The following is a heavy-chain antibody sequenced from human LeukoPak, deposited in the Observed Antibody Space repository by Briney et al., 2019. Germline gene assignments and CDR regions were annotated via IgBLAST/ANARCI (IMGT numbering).Heavy chain of an antibody. V-gene: IGHV1-2*02. D-gene: IGHD1-26*01. Sequence: ASVKVSCKASGYTFTDYYLHWVRQAPGQGLEWMAWINPHRGVTNYAQKFQGRVTVTRETSITTAYMELSRLRSDDTAVYYCARTPGGSYSDDWYFDLWGRGTLVTVSS. CDR1: GYTFTDYY. J-gene: IGHJ2*01. CDR2: INPHRGVT. CDR3: ARTPGGSYSDDWYFDL.